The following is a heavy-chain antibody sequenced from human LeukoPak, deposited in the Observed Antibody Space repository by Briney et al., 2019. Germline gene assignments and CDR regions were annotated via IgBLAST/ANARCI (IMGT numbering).Heavy chain of an antibody. Sequence: SETLSLTCTVSGGSISGYYWSWIRQPPGKGLEWIGYIYYSGSTSYNPSLKSRVTISVDTSKNRFSLKLSSVTAADTAVYYCAREGARWEPSFSAFDIWGQGTMVTVSS. CDR1: GGSISGYY. V-gene: IGHV4-59*01. CDR2: IYYSGST. CDR3: AREGARWEPSFSAFDI. J-gene: IGHJ3*02. D-gene: IGHD1-26*01.